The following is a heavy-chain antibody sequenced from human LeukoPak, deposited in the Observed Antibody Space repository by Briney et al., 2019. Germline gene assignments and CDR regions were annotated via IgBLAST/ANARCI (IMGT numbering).Heavy chain of an antibody. CDR1: GFTFSSYS. CDR3: ATGGGYCSGGSCHGSNY. J-gene: IGHJ4*02. D-gene: IGHD2-15*01. Sequence: GGSLRLSCAASGFTFSSYSMNWVRQAPGKGLEWVSSISSSSSYIYYADSVKGRFTISRDNAKNSLYLQMNSLRAEDTAVYYCATGGGYCSGGSCHGSNYWGQGTLVTVSS. V-gene: IGHV3-21*01. CDR2: ISSSSSYI.